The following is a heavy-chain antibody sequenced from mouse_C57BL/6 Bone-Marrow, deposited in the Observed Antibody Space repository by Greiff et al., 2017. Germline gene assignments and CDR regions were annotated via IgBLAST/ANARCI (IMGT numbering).Heavy chain of an antibody. CDR2: INPNNGGT. Sequence: EVQLQQSGPELVKPGASVKISCKASGYTFTDYYMNWVKQSHGKSLEWIGDINPNNGGTSYNQKFKGKATLTVDKSSSTAYMELRSLTSEDSAVYYCARSLPRFDYWGQGTTLTVSS. CDR1: GYTFTDYY. CDR3: ARSLPRFDY. D-gene: IGHD2-10*01. J-gene: IGHJ2*01. V-gene: IGHV1-26*01.